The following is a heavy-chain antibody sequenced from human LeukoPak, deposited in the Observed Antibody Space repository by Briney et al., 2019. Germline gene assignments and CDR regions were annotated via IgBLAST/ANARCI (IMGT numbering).Heavy chain of an antibody. D-gene: IGHD2/OR15-2a*01. CDR3: TRDFVLLTSYHFFEN. J-gene: IGHJ4*02. Sequence: ASVTVSCKASGYTFTTYGISWVRQAPGQGLEGMGWINANNGDTHYAQKLQGRITMNTDTATSTVYMELRSLRSDDTAVYYCTRDFVLLTSYHFFENWGQGTLVTVSS. CDR1: GYTFTTYG. V-gene: IGHV1-18*01. CDR2: INANNGDT.